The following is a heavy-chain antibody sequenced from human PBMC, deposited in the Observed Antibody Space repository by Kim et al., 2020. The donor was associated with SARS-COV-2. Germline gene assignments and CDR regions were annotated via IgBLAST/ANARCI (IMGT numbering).Heavy chain of an antibody. D-gene: IGHD1-20*01. CDR2: FDPEDGET. J-gene: IGHJ3*02. CDR3: ATGITPRTIDAFDI. CDR1: GYTLTELS. V-gene: IGHV1-24*01. Sequence: ASVKVSCKVSGYTLTELSMHWVRQAPGKGLEWMGGFDPEDGETIYAQKFQGRVTMTEDTSTDTAYMELSSLRSEDTAVYYCATGITPRTIDAFDIWGQGTMVTVSS.